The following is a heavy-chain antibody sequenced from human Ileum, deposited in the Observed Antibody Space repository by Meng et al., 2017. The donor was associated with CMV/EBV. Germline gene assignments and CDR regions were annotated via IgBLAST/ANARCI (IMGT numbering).Heavy chain of an antibody. CDR3: ARIAARPFWFDP. CDR2: IYYSGST. V-gene: IGHV4-39*07. CDR1: GGSIRGSSYY. J-gene: IGHJ5*02. Sequence: CTVSGGSIRGSSYYWGWIRQPPGKGLEWIGSIYYSGSTYYNPSLKSRVTISVDTSKNQFSLKLSSVTAADTAVYYCARIAARPFWFDPWGQGTLVTVSS. D-gene: IGHD6-6*01.